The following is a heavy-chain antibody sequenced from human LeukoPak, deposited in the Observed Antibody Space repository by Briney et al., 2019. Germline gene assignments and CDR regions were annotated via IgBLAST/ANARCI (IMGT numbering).Heavy chain of an antibody. CDR2: VSTYNGNT. V-gene: IGHV1-18*04. CDR3: ARDVDTATDQINDY. CDR1: GYTFTSHG. Sequence: ASVKVSCKASGYTFTSHGISWVRQAPGQGLEWMGWVSTYNGNTNYVPKYQGRVTMTTDTSMSTAYMELRSLRSDDTAVYYCARDVDTATDQINDYWGQGTLVTVSS. D-gene: IGHD5-18*01. J-gene: IGHJ4*02.